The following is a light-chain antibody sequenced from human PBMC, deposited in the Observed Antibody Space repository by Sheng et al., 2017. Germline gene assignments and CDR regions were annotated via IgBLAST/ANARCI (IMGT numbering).Light chain of an antibody. CDR2: DAS. CDR3: QQYNHWPPVT. J-gene: IGKJ1*01. CDR1: QNVDVSY. V-gene: IGKV3-15*01. Sequence: EIVLTQSPGTLSLSPGERATLSCRASQNVDVSYLAWYQQKPGQAPRLLIYDASTRVTGIPARFSGSGSGTEFTLTISSLQSEDFAIYYCQQYNHWPPVTFGPGTKVEIK.